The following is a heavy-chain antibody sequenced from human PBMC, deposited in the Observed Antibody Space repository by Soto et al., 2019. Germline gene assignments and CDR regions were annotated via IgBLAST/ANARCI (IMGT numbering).Heavy chain of an antibody. CDR1: GFICSSYD. J-gene: IGHJ3*02. D-gene: IGHD1-1*01. CDR3: AKATATSGGAFYI. CDR2: ILVGGST. V-gene: IGHV3-23*01. Sequence: QPGGSLRLSCAASGFICSSYDMSWVRQAPGKGLEWVSTILVGGSTHYEDSVKGRFTISRDESKNTVYLQMHSLTAGDTAVYYCAKATATSGGAFYICGQGTMVTVSS.